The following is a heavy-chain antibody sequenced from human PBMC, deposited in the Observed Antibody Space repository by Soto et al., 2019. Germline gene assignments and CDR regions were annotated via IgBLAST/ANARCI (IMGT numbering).Heavy chain of an antibody. CDR3: ARRKGYYGDYGGYFDY. CDR1: GGSFSGYY. CDR2: INHSGST. J-gene: IGHJ4*02. D-gene: IGHD4-17*01. V-gene: IGHV4-34*01. Sequence: QVQLQQWGAGLLKPSETLSLTCAVYGGSFSGYYWSWIRQPPGKGLEWIGEINHSGSTNYNPSLTSPATISVDTSKTQFSLKLSSVTAADTAVYYCARRKGYYGDYGGYFDYWGQGTLVTVSS.